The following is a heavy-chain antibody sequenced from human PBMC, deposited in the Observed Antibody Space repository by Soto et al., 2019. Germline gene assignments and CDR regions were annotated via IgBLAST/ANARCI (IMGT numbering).Heavy chain of an antibody. J-gene: IGHJ5*02. V-gene: IGHV3-23*01. Sequence: GGSLRLSCAASGFTFSSYAMSWVRQAPGKGLEWVSAISGSGGSTYYADSVKGRFTISRDNSKNTLYLQMNSLRAEDTAVYYCAKDGSGSYYSNWFDPWGQGTLVTVSS. D-gene: IGHD3-10*01. CDR3: AKDGSGSYYSNWFDP. CDR1: GFTFSSYA. CDR2: ISGSGGST.